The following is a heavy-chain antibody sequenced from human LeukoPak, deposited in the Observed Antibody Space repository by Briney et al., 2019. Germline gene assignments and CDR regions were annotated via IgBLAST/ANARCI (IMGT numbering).Heavy chain of an antibody. J-gene: IGHJ4*02. CDR2: IHYTGPT. D-gene: IGHD3-9*01. Sequence: PSETLSLTCAVYGGSITGYYWSWIRQTSGRGLEWVGEIHYTGPTSYNPSLKSRATISTDPSKNQFSLRLSSVTAADTAVYYCARGNILTGYCFDFWGQGALVTVSS. V-gene: IGHV4-34*01. CDR3: ARGNILTGYCFDF. CDR1: GGSITGYY.